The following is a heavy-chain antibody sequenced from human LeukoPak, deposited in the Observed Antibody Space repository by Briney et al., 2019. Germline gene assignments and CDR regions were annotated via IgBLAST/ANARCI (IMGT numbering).Heavy chain of an antibody. D-gene: IGHD2-2*01. CDR2: FDPEDGET. CDR1: GYTLTELS. CDR3: ARGEPAAMGAFDI. J-gene: IGHJ3*02. V-gene: IGHV1-24*01. Sequence: ASVKVSCKVSGYTLTELSMHWMRQAPGKGLEWMGGFDPEDGETIYAQKFQGRVTITRDTSASTAYMELSSLRSEDTAVYYCARGEPAAMGAFDIWGQGTMVTVSS.